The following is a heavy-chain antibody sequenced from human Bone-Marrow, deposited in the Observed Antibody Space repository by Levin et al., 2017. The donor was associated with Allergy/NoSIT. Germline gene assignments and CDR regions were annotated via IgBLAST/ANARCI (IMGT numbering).Heavy chain of an antibody. Sequence: LSLTCAASGFTFKSSGMYWLRQSPGKGLEWLALISYDGSKTYYADSVKGRFTISRDNSKNTLYLQMNSLRVEDTAIYSCAKDGSSIAARGDWFDPWGQGTLVTVSS. CDR2: ISYDGSKT. D-gene: IGHD6-6*01. J-gene: IGHJ5*02. V-gene: IGHV3-30*18. CDR1: GFTFKSSG. CDR3: AKDGSSIAARGDWFDP.